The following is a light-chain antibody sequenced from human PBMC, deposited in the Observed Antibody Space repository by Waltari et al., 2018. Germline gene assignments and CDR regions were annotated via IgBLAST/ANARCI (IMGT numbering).Light chain of an antibody. CDR2: GAS. V-gene: IGKV3-15*01. J-gene: IGKJ2*01. CDR3: QQYFAWPPVHT. CDR1: QSGGDN. Sequence: EIVMTQSPATLSASPGERATLSCRASQSGGDNLAWYQRKPGQAPRLLLFGASTRATGIPARFSGSGSGTEFTLTISSLQSEDFATYYCQQYFAWPPVHTFGQGTTLEIK.